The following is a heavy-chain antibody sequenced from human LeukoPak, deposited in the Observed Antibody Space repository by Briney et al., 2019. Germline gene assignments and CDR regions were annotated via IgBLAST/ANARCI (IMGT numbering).Heavy chain of an antibody. J-gene: IGHJ2*01. CDR1: GYSISSGYY. CDR2: IYHGGSS. CDR3: AREIIQGIYFDL. Sequence: PSETLSLTCTVSGYSISSGYYWGWIRQPPGKGLEWIGSIYHGGSSYYNPSLKSRVTISVDTSKNQVSLKLSSVTAADTAVYYCAREIIQGIYFDLWGRGTLVTVSS. D-gene: IGHD2-15*01. V-gene: IGHV4-38-2*02.